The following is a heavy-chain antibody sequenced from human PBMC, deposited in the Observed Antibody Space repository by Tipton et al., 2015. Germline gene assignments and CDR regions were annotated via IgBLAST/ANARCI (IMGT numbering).Heavy chain of an antibody. CDR2: IIPIFGRT. CDR1: GDSFNNYS. V-gene: IGHV1-69*01. J-gene: IGHJ4*02. CDR3: ARDQAYNSGRIDY. Sequence: QSGAEVKKPGSSVKVSCKVSGDSFNNYSFSWVRLVTGQGLEWLGGIIPIFGRTNYAQKFQGRVTITADESTSTAYMELSSLRSEDTALYYCARDQAYNSGRIDYWGQGTLVTVSS. D-gene: IGHD6-19*01.